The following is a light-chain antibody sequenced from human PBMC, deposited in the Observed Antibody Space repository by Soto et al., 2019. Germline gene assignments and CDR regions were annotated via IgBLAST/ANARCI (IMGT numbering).Light chain of an antibody. CDR1: QSLSNTY. CDR2: GAS. Sequence: ERVLTQSPGTLALSPGERTPPSCRASQSLSNTYLAWYQEKHGQAPRXXIYGASSRATGIPDRFSGSGSGTDFTITISRLEPEDSEVYYCQQYGSSPLSFGQGTKVDIK. CDR3: QQYGSSPLS. V-gene: IGKV3-20*01. J-gene: IGKJ1*01.